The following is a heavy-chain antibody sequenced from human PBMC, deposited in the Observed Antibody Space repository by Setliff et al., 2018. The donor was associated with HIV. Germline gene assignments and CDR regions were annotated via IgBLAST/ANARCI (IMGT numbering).Heavy chain of an antibody. CDR1: GGSISSSSYY. D-gene: IGHD6-13*01. Sequence: SETLSLTCTVSGGSISSSSYYWGWIRQPPGKGLEWIGSIYYSGSTYYHPSLKSRVTISVDTSKNQFSLKLSSVTAADTAVYYCARRIARAGDAFDIWGQGTMVTVSS. V-gene: IGHV4-39*01. CDR3: ARRIARAGDAFDI. J-gene: IGHJ3*02. CDR2: IYYSGST.